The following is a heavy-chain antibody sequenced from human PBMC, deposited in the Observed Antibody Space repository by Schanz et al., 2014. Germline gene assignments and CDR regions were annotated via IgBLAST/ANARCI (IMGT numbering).Heavy chain of an antibody. Sequence: QVQLQESGPGQVRPSETLSLTCTVSGSDIRGFHWSWIRQPAGKGLEWIGSIYYSGTTNYSPSLNSRVTISLDMSKKSFSLNLSSVTTADAAVYYCARDPWVGEKDAFDFWGQGTMVIVSS. CDR1: GSDIRGFH. J-gene: IGHJ3*01. D-gene: IGHD3-10*01. CDR3: ARDPWVGEKDAFDF. V-gene: IGHV4-59*01. CDR2: IYYSGTT.